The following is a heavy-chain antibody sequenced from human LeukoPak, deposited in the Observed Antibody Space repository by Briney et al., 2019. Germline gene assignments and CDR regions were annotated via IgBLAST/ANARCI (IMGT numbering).Heavy chain of an antibody. CDR3: ARDRYNQYGMDV. V-gene: IGHV3-74*01. J-gene: IGHJ6*02. CDR1: GFTFSSSW. D-gene: IGHD1-1*01. Sequence: GGSLRLSCVASGFTFSSSWMHWVRQAPGKGLVWVSRINGDGAITSYADSVKGRFIISRDNTKDTLSLVMKSLRADDTAVYYCARDRYNQYGMDVWGLGTTVTVSS. CDR2: INGDGAIT.